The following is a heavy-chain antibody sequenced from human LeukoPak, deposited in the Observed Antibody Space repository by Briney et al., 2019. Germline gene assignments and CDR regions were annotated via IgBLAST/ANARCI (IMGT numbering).Heavy chain of an antibody. D-gene: IGHD6-19*01. CDR1: GFTFSSYG. V-gene: IGHV3-30*03. CDR3: ATLYSSGWSDY. J-gene: IGHJ4*02. CDR2: ISYDGSNK. Sequence: GRSLRLSCAASGFTFSSYGMHWVRQAPGKGLEWVAVISYDGSNKYYADSVKGRFTISRDNAKNSLYLQMNSLRAEDTALYYCATLYSSGWSDYWGQGTLVTVSS.